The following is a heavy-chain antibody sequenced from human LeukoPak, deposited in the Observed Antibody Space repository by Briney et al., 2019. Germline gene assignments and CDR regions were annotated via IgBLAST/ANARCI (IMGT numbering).Heavy chain of an antibody. Sequence: GGSLRLSCAASGFTFSSYSMNGVRQAPGKGLEWVSAISSSSSYIYYADSVKGRFTISRDNAKNSLYLQMNSLRAEDTAVYYCARVEGGSGWYYFDYWGQGTLVTVSS. CDR2: ISSSSSYI. V-gene: IGHV3-21*01. J-gene: IGHJ4*02. CDR3: ARVEGGSGWYYFDY. CDR1: GFTFSSYS. D-gene: IGHD6-19*01.